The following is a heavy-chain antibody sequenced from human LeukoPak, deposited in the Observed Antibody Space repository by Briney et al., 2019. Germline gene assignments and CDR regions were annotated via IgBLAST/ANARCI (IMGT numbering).Heavy chain of an antibody. CDR2: IRSKANSYAT. CDR1: GFTFSGSA. Sequence: GGSLRLSCAASGFTFSGSAMHWVRQASGKGLERVGRIRSKANSYATAYAASVKGRFTISRDDSKNTAYLQMNSLKTEDTAVYYCTRSTAQAGGTYYAFDIWGQGTMVTVSS. CDR3: TRSTAQAGGTYYAFDI. D-gene: IGHD2-15*01. J-gene: IGHJ3*02. V-gene: IGHV3-73*01.